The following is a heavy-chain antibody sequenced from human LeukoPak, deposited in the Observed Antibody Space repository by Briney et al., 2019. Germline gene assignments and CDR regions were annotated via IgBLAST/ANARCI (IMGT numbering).Heavy chain of an antibody. CDR1: GGSFSGCY. CDR3: AKTAKYYYGSETYYFFEY. CDR2: INHSGST. J-gene: IGHJ4*02. V-gene: IGHV4-34*01. Sequence: SETLSLTCAVYGGSFSGCYWSWIRQPPGKGLEWIGEINHSGSTNYNPSLKSRVTISVDTSKNQFSLKLTSVTPADTAVYYCAKTAKYYYGSETYYFFEYWGQGTLVTVSS. D-gene: IGHD3-10*01.